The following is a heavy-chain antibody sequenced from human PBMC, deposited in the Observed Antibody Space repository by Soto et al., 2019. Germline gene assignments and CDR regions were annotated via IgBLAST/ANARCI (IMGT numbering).Heavy chain of an antibody. Sequence: QITLKESGPMLVKPTQTLTLSCTFSGFSLSSSGVSVGWIRQPPGKALEWLAHIYWDDDKRYSPSLQNRLIITKDTSKNQVILTMSDMDPVDTATFCCTHSSGYSAFDFWGQGTMVAVSS. V-gene: IGHV2-5*02. CDR3: THSSGYSAFDF. CDR1: GFSLSSSGVS. D-gene: IGHD2-2*03. J-gene: IGHJ3*01. CDR2: IYWDDDK.